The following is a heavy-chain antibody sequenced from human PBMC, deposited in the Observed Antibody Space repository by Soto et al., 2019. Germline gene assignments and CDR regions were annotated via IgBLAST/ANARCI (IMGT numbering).Heavy chain of an antibody. J-gene: IGHJ3*01. V-gene: IGHV3-21*01. CDR1: GFTFSSYS. CDR2: ISSSSSYI. Sequence: GGSLRLSCAASGFTFSSYSMNWVRQAPGKGLEWVSSISSSSSYIYYADSVKGRFTISRDNAKNSLYLQMNSLRAEDTAVYYCSKDMGWLHGYAFDLWGQGTMVTVSS. D-gene: IGHD5-12*01. CDR3: SKDMGWLHGYAFDL.